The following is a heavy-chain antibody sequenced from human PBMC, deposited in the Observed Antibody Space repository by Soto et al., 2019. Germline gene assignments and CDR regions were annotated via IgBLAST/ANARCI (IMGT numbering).Heavy chain of an antibody. Sequence: SETLSLTCAVSCGSISSGGYSWSWIRQPPGKGLEWIGYIYHSGSTYYNPSLKSRVTISVDRSKNQFSLKLSSVTAADTAVYYCARGSVVSIYYWGQGTLVTVSS. CDR2: IYHSGST. CDR3: ARGSVVSIYY. V-gene: IGHV4-30-2*01. D-gene: IGHD3-22*01. J-gene: IGHJ4*02. CDR1: CGSISSGGYS.